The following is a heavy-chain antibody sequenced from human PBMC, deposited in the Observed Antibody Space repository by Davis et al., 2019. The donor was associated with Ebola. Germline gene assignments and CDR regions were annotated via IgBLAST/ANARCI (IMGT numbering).Heavy chain of an antibody. CDR3: AIPMGSSWYLSNGFQH. Sequence: AASVKVSCKASGGTFSSYAISWVRQAPGQGLEWMGRIIPILGIANYAQKFQGRVTITADKSTSTAHMELSSLRSEDTAVYYCAIPMGSSWYLSNGFQHWGQGTLVTVSS. V-gene: IGHV1-69*04. CDR1: GGTFSSYA. CDR2: IIPILGIA. D-gene: IGHD6-13*01. J-gene: IGHJ1*01.